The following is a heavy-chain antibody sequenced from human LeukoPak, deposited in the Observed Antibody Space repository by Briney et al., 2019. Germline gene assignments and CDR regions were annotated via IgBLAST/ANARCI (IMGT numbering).Heavy chain of an antibody. D-gene: IGHD3-22*01. Sequence: PSETLSLTCTVSGGSISSYYYSWIRQPPGKGLEWIGYLSYSGSTNYNPSLKSRVTISLDTSKNQFSLKLSSVTAADTAVYYCASAMIGVPDDAFDIWGQGTMVTVSS. CDR3: ASAMIGVPDDAFDI. CDR1: GGSISSYY. J-gene: IGHJ3*02. CDR2: LSYSGST. V-gene: IGHV4-59*12.